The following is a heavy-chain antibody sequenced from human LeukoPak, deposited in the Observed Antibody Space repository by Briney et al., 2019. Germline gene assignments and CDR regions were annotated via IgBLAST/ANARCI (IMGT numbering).Heavy chain of an antibody. CDR1: GGSISSYY. CDR2: IYYSGST. D-gene: IGHD3-22*01. J-gene: IGHJ6*02. V-gene: IGHV4-59*08. Sequence: SETLSLTRIVSGGSISSYYWSWIRQPPGKGLEWVGYIYYSGSTNYNPSLKSRVTISVDTSKNQFSLKLSSVTAADTAVYYCARLVHYYDSSGYYKREYYYGMDVWGQGTTVTVSS. CDR3: ARLVHYYDSSGYYKREYYYGMDV.